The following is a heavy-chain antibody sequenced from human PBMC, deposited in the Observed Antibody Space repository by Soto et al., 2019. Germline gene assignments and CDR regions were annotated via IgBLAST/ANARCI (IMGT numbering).Heavy chain of an antibody. CDR3: ATLTTLSSPKYRFYYYMDI. D-gene: IGHD4-4*01. V-gene: IGHV1-18*01. Sequence: QVQLAQSGPELKKPGASLEVSCRASGYTFSNYGISWVRQVPGQGLEWMAWISVKNGDTNFAQKFQGRLSVTTDTSTSTAHLNLRSLRSDDTAVYYWATLTTLSSPKYRFYYYMDIWGKGTTVTVSS. J-gene: IGHJ6*03. CDR1: GYTFSNYG. CDR2: ISVKNGDT.